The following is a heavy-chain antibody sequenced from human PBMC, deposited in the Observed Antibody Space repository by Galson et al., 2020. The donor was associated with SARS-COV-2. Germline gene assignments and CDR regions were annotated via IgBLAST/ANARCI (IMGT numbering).Heavy chain of an antibody. D-gene: IGHD5-18*01. V-gene: IGHV5-51*01. Sequence: KVSCEASGYTFNTYWIGWVRQVPGKGLEWMGFIYPRDSDTRYSPSFQGQVTISADKSIRTAYLQWSSLKASDSGIYYCARRGRGYSYEIDYWGQGTRVTVSS. CDR3: ARRGRGYSYEIDY. J-gene: IGHJ4*02. CDR2: IYPRDSDT. CDR1: GYTFNTYW.